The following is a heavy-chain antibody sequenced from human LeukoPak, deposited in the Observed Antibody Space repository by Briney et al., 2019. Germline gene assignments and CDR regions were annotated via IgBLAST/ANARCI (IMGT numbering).Heavy chain of an antibody. Sequence: SETLSLTCTVSGGSISSSSYYWGWIRQPPGKGLEWIGSIYYSGSTYYNPSLKSRVTISVDTSKNQFSLKLSFVTAADTAVYYCASLVSGWFDYWGQGTLVTVSS. CDR3: ASLVSGWFDY. D-gene: IGHD6-19*01. J-gene: IGHJ4*02. V-gene: IGHV4-39*07. CDR2: IYYSGST. CDR1: GGSISSSSYY.